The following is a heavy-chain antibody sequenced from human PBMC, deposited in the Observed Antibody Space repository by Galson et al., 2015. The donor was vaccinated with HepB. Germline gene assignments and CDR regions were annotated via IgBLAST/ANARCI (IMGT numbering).Heavy chain of an antibody. V-gene: IGHV3-30-3*01. CDR2: ISYDGSNK. J-gene: IGHJ4*02. Sequence: SLRLSCAASGFTFSSYAMHWVRQAPGKGLEWVAVISYDGSNKYYADSVKGRFTISRDNSKNTLYLQMNSLRAEDTAVYYCARDMDSSSWVCVFDYWGQGTLVTVSS. D-gene: IGHD6-13*01. CDR3: ARDMDSSSWVCVFDY. CDR1: GFTFSSYA.